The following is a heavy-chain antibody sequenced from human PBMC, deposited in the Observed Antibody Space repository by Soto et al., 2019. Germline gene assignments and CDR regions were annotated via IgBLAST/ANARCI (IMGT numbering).Heavy chain of an antibody. J-gene: IGHJ6*03. V-gene: IGHV4-39*07. Sequence: PSETLSLTCTVSGGSISSSSYYWGWIRQPPGKGLEWIGNINHSGSTNYNPSLKSRVTISVDTSKNQFSLKLSSVTAADTAVYYCAKVPRYYYYMDVWGKGTTVTVSS. CDR2: INHSGST. CDR3: AKVPRYYYYMDV. D-gene: IGHD1-1*01. CDR1: GGSISSSSYY.